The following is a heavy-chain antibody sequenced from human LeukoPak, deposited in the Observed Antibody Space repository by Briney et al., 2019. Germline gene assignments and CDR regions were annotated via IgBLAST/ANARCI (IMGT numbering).Heavy chain of an antibody. CDR3: ARGAMVRGVPFDP. CDR1: GGSISNYY. J-gene: IGHJ5*02. D-gene: IGHD3-10*01. Sequence: SETLSLTCTVSGGSISNYYWSWIRQPAGKGLERIGRIYSSGDTNYNPSLKSRVTMSVDTSKNQFSLKLSTVTAADTAVYYCARGAMVRGVPFDPWGQGTLVTVSS. V-gene: IGHV4-4*07. CDR2: IYSSGDT.